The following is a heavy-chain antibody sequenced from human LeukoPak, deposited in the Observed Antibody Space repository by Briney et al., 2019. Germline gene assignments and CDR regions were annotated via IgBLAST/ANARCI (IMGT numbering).Heavy chain of an antibody. CDR1: GFTVSSNY. D-gene: IGHD3-10*01. J-gene: IGHJ6*03. CDR3: ARHGSMTLIRGRLRYYYMDV. V-gene: IGHV3-53*01. CDR2: IYSGDST. Sequence: GGTLRLSCAASGFTVSSNYMSWVRQAPGKGLEWVSVIYSGDSTYYADSVKGRFTISRDNSKNTLYLQMNSLRAEDTAVYYCARHGSMTLIRGRLRYYYMDVWGKGTTVTISS.